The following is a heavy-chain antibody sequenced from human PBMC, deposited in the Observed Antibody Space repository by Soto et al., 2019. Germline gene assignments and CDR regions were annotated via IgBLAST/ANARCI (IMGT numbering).Heavy chain of an antibody. D-gene: IGHD3-16*01. V-gene: IGHV5-51*01. CDR1: GSIFNNYW. CDR2: IYPGDSVT. J-gene: IGHJ3*02. CDR3: ARRLDAFEI. Sequence: EVLLVQSGAEVKRPGESLQISCKGSGSIFNNYWIGWVRQMPGKGLEWMGIIYPGDSVTVYSPSFQGQVAISVDKSISTAYLQWHSLKASDTAMYYCARRLDAFEIWGQGTMVTVSS.